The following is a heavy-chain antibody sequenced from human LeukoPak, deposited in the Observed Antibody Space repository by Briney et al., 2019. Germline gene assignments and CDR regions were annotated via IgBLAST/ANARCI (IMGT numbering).Heavy chain of an antibody. D-gene: IGHD5-12*01. CDR2: IYYNGDT. CDR3: ARRSGNSGYGRGAFDM. CDR1: GISISATKYY. J-gene: IGHJ3*02. Sequence: SETLSLTCTVSGISISATKYYWGWIRQPPGKGLEWIGNIYYNGDTSYNPSLKSRVAISMEKSTNQFSLKMTSMTAADTAVYYCARRSGNSGYGRGAFDMWGRGTTVTVSS. V-gene: IGHV4-39*01.